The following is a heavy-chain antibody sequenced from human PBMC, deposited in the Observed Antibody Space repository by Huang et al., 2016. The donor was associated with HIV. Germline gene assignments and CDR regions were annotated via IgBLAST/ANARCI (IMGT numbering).Heavy chain of an antibody. CDR3: ARSLYSSGWTYWYFDL. Sequence: QAQLVQSGAEVKKPGSSVKVSCKASGGTFSSYGISWVRQAPGLGLEGMGEIIPMFGTAHYAQKFQGRVTITADESTSTAYMELSSLRSEDTAVYYCARSLYSSGWTYWYFDLWGRGTLVTVSS. V-gene: IGHV1-69*01. CDR1: GGTFSSYG. D-gene: IGHD6-19*01. CDR2: IIPMFGTA. J-gene: IGHJ2*01.